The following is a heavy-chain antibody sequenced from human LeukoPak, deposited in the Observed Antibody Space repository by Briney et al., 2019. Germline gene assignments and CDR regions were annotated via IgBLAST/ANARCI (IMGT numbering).Heavy chain of an antibody. J-gene: IGHJ4*02. Sequence: ASVKVSCKACGGTFSSYAISWVRQAPGQGLEWMGGIIPIFGTANYAQKFQGRVTITADKSTSTAYMELSSLRSEDTAVYYCARVDTAMVLVYWGQGTLVTVSS. CDR1: GGTFSSYA. CDR3: ARVDTAMVLVY. CDR2: IIPIFGTA. D-gene: IGHD5-18*01. V-gene: IGHV1-69*06.